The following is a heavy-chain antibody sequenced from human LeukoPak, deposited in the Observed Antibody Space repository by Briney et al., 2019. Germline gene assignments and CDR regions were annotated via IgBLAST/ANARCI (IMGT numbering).Heavy chain of an antibody. CDR1: GFTFSSYA. J-gene: IGHJ6*03. CDR2: ISGSGDNT. V-gene: IGHV3-23*01. CDR3: AKAGGDPYYFYYYMDV. Sequence: PGGSLRLSCAASGFTFSSYAMTWVRQAPGKGLEWVSVISGSGDNTYYADSVKGRSTISRDNSKNTLFLQMNSLRAEDTAVYYCAKAGGDPYYFYYYMDVWGKGTTVTVSS. D-gene: IGHD3-16*01.